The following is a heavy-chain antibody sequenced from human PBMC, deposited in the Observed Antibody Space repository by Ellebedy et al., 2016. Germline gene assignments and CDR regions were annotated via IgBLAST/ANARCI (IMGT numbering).Heavy chain of an antibody. Sequence: GESLKISCQGSGYRFTTYWIAWVRQMPGKGLEWMEIMYTGDSDIRYSPSFQGQVTMSADKSISTAYLQWSALKASDTAKYYCVRSSGYSTSWYSLDYWGQGTLVTVSS. J-gene: IGHJ4*02. CDR1: GYRFTTYW. CDR2: MYTGDSDI. V-gene: IGHV5-51*01. CDR3: VRSSGYSTSWYSLDY. D-gene: IGHD6-13*01.